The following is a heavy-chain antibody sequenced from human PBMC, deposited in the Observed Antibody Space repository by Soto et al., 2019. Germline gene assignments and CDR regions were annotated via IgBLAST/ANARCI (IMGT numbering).Heavy chain of an antibody. Sequence: QVQLVQSGAEVKKPGSSVKVSCKASGGTFSSYAISWVRQAPEQGLEWMGGIIPIFGTANYAQKFQGRVTITADESTSTAYMELSSLRSEDTAVYYCARVYCSSTSCYIPSRHYYYGMDVWGQGTTVTVSS. CDR2: IIPIFGTA. D-gene: IGHD2-2*02. J-gene: IGHJ6*02. CDR3: ARVYCSSTSCYIPSRHYYYGMDV. CDR1: GGTFSSYA. V-gene: IGHV1-69*01.